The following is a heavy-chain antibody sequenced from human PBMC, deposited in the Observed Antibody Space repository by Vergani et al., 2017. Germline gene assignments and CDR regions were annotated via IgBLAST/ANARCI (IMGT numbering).Heavy chain of an antibody. D-gene: IGHD6-13*01. CDR2: IYTSGST. V-gene: IGHV4-61*02. Sequence: QVQLQESGPGLVTPSQTLSLTCTVSGGSIRSGSYYWSWIRQPAGEGMEWIGRIYTSGSTNYNPSLKSRVTISVDTSRNQFALKLSAVTAADTAVYYCARDEGRSSSSWYEVGYYYYGMDVGGQGTMVTVSS. CDR3: ARDEGRSSSSWYEVGYYYYGMDV. J-gene: IGHJ6*02. CDR1: GGSIRSGSYY.